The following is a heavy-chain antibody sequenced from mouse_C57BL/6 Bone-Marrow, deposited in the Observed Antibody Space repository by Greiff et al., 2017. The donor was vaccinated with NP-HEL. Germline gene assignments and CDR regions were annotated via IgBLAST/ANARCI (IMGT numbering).Heavy chain of an antibody. V-gene: IGHV6-3*01. CDR2: IRLKSDNYAT. CDR1: GFTFSNYW. J-gene: IGHJ1*03. CDR3: TGGHYPYWYFDV. D-gene: IGHD5-5*01. Sequence: EVKVEESGGGLVQPGGSMKLSCVASGFTFSNYWMNWVRQSPEKGLEWVAQIRLKSDNYATHYAESVKGRFTISRDDSKSSVYLQMNNLRAEDTGIYYCTGGHYPYWYFDVWGTGTTVTVSS.